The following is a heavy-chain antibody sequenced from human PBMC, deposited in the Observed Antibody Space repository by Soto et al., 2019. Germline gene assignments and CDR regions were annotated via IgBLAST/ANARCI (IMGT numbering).Heavy chain of an antibody. CDR1: GGSISSSNW. CDR2: IYHSGST. Sequence: QVQLQESGPGLVKPSGTLSLTCAVSGGSISSSNWWSWVRQPPGKGLEWIGEIYHSGSTNDNPSPKSRVTISVAKSENPVSLKWSSVTAADTAVYYCARAAMGGSSWPFDYWGQGTLVTVSS. V-gene: IGHV4-4*02. CDR3: ARAAMGGSSWPFDY. D-gene: IGHD6-13*01. J-gene: IGHJ4*02.